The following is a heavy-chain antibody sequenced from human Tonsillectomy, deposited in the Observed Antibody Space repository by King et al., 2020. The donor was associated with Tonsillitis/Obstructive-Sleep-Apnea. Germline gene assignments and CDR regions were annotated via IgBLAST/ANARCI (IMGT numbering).Heavy chain of an antibody. J-gene: IGHJ3*02. V-gene: IGHV3-30*04. CDR3: ATEGACHSGSACGAFDI. Sequence: RQAPGKGLEWVAFISYDGINEFYAGSVKGRLTISRDNSKNTLFLQMNSLRAEDTAVSYCATEGACHSGSACGAFDIWGQGTMVTVSS. D-gene: IGHD1-26*01. CDR2: ISYDGINE.